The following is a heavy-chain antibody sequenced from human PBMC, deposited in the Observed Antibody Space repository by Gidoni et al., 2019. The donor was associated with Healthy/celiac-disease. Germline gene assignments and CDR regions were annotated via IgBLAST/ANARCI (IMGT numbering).Heavy chain of an antibody. CDR1: GGSVSSGSYY. Sequence: QVQLQESGPGLVKPSETLSLTCTVSGGSVSSGSYYWSWIRQPPGKGLELIGYIYYSGSTNYNPSLKSRVTISVDTSKNQFSLKLSSVTAADTAVYYCARDPDYGGNNWFDPWGQGTLVTVSS. CDR3: ARDPDYGGNNWFDP. D-gene: IGHD4-17*01. CDR2: IYYSGST. V-gene: IGHV4-61*01. J-gene: IGHJ5*02.